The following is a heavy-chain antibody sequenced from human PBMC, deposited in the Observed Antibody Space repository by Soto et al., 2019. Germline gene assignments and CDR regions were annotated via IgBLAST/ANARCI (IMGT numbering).Heavy chain of an antibody. CDR2: INLSGGST. Sequence: ASVKVSCKASGYTLTRYYMHWMRQAPGQGLEWMGIINLSGGSTSYAQKLQGRVTVTRDTSTSTVFMELSSLRSEDTAVYYCSRAPGPSDAFDIWGQGTMVTVSS. J-gene: IGHJ3*02. CDR3: SRAPGPSDAFDI. CDR1: GYTLTRYY. V-gene: IGHV1-46*03.